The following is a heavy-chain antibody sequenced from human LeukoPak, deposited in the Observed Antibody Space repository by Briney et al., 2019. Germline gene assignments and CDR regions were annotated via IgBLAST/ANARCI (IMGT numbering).Heavy chain of an antibody. J-gene: IGHJ5*02. Sequence: GGSLRLSCAASGFTFSFNWMTWVLQAPGKGLEWAANIKQDGSEKYYVDSVKGRFTISRDNAKKSLYLQMNSLSAEDTAMYYCAREIFLDIWGQGTLVTVSS. CDR1: GFTFSFNW. CDR2: IKQDGSEK. D-gene: IGHD3-3*01. CDR3: AREIFLDI. V-gene: IGHV3-7*05.